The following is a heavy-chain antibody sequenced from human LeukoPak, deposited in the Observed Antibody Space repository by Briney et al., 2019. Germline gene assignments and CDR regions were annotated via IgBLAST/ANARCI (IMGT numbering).Heavy chain of an antibody. D-gene: IGHD4-17*01. J-gene: IGHJ4*02. V-gene: IGHV3-74*01. Sequence: LSGGSLRLSCAASGFTFSSYWMHWVRQAPGKGLVWVSRINSDGSSTSYADSVKGRFTISRDSAKKTLYLQMNSLRAEDTAVYYCARDPDTVTTILDYWGQGTLVTVSS. CDR3: ARDPDTVTTILDY. CDR2: INSDGSST. CDR1: GFTFSSYW.